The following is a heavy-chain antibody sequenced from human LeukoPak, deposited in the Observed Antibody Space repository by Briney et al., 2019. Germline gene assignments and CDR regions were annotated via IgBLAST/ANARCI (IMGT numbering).Heavy chain of an antibody. CDR1: GYTFTGYY. J-gene: IGHJ6*02. CDR3: ARPVETGTTGYYYGMDV. D-gene: IGHD1-1*01. V-gene: IGHV1-2*02. CDR2: INPNSGGT. Sequence: GASVKVSCKASGYTFTGYYMHWVRQAPGQGLEWMGWINPNSGGTNYAQKFQGRVTMTRDTSISTAYMELRSLRSDDTAVYYCARPVETGTTGYYYGMDVWGQGTTVTVSS.